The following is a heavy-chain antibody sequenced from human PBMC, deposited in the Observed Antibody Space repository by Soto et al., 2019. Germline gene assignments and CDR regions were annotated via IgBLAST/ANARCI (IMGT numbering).Heavy chain of an antibody. CDR1: GDSIRSSSFF. CDR2: IYYTGGT. J-gene: IGHJ4*02. V-gene: IGHV4-39*01. CDR3: ARHARAAAGTGLDY. Sequence: SETLSLTCSVSGDSIRSSSFFWAWIRQRPGKGLEWIGSIYYTGGTNNNPSLKSRLTISVDTSKSRFSLELRSVTAADTAVYYCARHARAAAGTGLDYWGQGIPVTVSS. D-gene: IGHD6-13*01.